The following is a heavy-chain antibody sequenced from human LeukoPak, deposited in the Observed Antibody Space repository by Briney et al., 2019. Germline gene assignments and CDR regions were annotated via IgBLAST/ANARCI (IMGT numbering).Heavy chain of an antibody. D-gene: IGHD3-3*01. CDR1: GYTFTSYD. J-gene: IGHJ3*02. CDR3: ARGDRVRTNAFDI. Sequence: ASVKVSCKASGYTFTSYDINWVRQATGQGLEWMGWMNPNSGNTGCAQKFQGRVTMTRNTSISTAYMELSSLRSEDTAVYYCARGDRVRTNAFDIWGQGTMVTVSS. CDR2: MNPNSGNT. V-gene: IGHV1-8*01.